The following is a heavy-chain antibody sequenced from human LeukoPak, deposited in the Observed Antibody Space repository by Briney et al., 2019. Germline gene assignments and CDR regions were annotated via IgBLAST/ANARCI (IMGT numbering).Heavy chain of an antibody. Sequence: GGSLRLSCAASGFTFSTYGMHWVRQAPGKGLEWVAVIWYDGSNKYYADSVKGRFTISRDNSKNTLYLQMNSLRAEDTAVYYCARDGSKWGDELYYYGMDVWGQGTTVTVSS. D-gene: IGHD3-16*01. J-gene: IGHJ6*02. CDR3: ARDGSKWGDELYYYGMDV. CDR2: IWYDGSNK. CDR1: GFTFSTYG. V-gene: IGHV3-33*01.